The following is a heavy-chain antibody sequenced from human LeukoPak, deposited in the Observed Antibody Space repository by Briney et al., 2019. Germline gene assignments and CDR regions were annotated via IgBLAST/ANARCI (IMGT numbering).Heavy chain of an antibody. CDR2: IIPIFGTA. J-gene: IGHJ5*02. CDR1: GGTFSSYA. V-gene: IGHV1-69*06. CDR3: ARHYDFWSVYDP. Sequence: SVKVSCKASGGTFSSYAISWVRQAPGQGLEWMGGIIPIFGTANYAQKLQGRVTITADKSTSTAYMELSSLRSEDTAVYYCARHYDFWSVYDPWGQGTLVTVSS. D-gene: IGHD3-3*01.